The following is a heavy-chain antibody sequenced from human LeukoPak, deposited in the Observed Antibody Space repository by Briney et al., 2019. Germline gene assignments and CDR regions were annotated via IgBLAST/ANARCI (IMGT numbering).Heavy chain of an antibody. CDR1: GLTFSIYA. V-gene: IGHV3-23*01. CDR3: ARLGVVIKNYFDS. Sequence: LSGGSLRLSCAASGLTFSIYAMSWVRQAPGKGLEWVSTISTSGGITYYADSVKGRFTISRDNSKNTLFLQMNSLRAEDTAVYYCARLGVVIKNYFDSWGQGTLVTVSS. CDR2: ISTSGGIT. D-gene: IGHD3-3*01. J-gene: IGHJ4*02.